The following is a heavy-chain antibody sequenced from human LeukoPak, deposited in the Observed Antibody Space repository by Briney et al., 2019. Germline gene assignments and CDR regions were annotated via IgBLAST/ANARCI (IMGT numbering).Heavy chain of an antibody. J-gene: IGHJ4*02. D-gene: IGHD2-2*01. CDR2: IGRSSSPI. Sequence: GGSLRLSCAASGFTFSTYSMNWVRQAPGKGLEWVSYIGRSSSPIYYADSVKGRFTISGDNAKNSLYLQMNGLRAEDTAVYYCARGPSSQFRTDYWGQGTLVTVSS. CDR1: GFTFSTYS. CDR3: ARGPSSQFRTDY. V-gene: IGHV3-48*01.